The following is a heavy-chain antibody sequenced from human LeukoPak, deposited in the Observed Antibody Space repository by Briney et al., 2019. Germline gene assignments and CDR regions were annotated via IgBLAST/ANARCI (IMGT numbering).Heavy chain of an antibody. V-gene: IGHV4-59*08. CDR3: ARHQRNGDIVVVPAAYYYYGMDV. CDR1: GGSISSYY. CDR2: IYYSGTT. D-gene: IGHD2-2*01. Sequence: SETLSLTCTVSGGSISSYYWSWIRQPPGKGLEWIGYIYYSGTTNYNPSLKSRVTISVDTSKNQFSLKLSSVTAADTAVYYCARHQRNGDIVVVPAAYYYYGMDVWGQGTTVTVSS. J-gene: IGHJ6*02.